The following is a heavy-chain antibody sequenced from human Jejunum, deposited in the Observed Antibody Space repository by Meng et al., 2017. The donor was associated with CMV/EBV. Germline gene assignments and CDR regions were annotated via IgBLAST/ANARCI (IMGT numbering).Heavy chain of an antibody. CDR2: IYHSGRT. Sequence: VRAEEQRPGMVTHAGTLSLTGDVAGGSIRNGQGWSGVRQAPGKGLEWIGEIYHSGRTNYNPSVKSRVSMSVDKSQNHFALMLSSVTAADTAVYYCTTLYGDSISWGQGTLVTVYS. CDR3: TTLYGDSIS. J-gene: IGHJ4*02. V-gene: IGHV4-4*02. D-gene: IGHD4-17*01. CDR1: GGSIRNGQG.